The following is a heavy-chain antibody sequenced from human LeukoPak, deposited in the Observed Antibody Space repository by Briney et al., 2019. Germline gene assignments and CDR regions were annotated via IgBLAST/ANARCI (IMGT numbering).Heavy chain of an antibody. CDR1: GYSITSGYY. Sequence: SETLSLTCIVSGYSITSGYYWGWIRQPPGKGLEWIGSIYHSGDTYYNPSLKSRVTISVDTSKNQFSLKLSSVTAADTAVYYCARDGGYGLDYWGQGTLVTVSS. CDR2: IYHSGDT. D-gene: IGHD5-12*01. V-gene: IGHV4-38-2*02. J-gene: IGHJ4*02. CDR3: ARDGGYGLDY.